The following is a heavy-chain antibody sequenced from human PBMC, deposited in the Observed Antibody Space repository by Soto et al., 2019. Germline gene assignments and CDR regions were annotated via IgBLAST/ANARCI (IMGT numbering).Heavy chain of an antibody. J-gene: IGHJ6*02. CDR2: IVVASGQT. CDR1: GSGFISSG. D-gene: IGHD2-15*01. Sequence: SVKVSCKASGSGFISSGIQWVRQAHGQRLEWIGWIVVASGQTNYAQNFRGRVAITRDTSTATAHIELTGLTSEDTAVYFCSADRPDIGVGWWVWGQGTTVTVSS. V-gene: IGHV1-58*02. CDR3: SADRPDIGVGWWV.